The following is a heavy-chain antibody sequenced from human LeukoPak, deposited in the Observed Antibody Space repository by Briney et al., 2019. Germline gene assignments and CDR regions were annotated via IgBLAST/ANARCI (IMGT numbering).Heavy chain of an antibody. CDR1: GYTFTGYY. V-gene: IGHV1-2*02. CDR2: INPNSGGT. CDR3: ARVPYCSGGSCYDYYYYGMDV. J-gene: IGHJ6*02. Sequence: GASVKVSCKASGYTFTGYYMHWVRQAPGQGFEWMGWINPNSGGTNYAQKFQGRVTMTRDTSTSTVYMELSSLRSEDTAVYYCARVPYCSGGSCYDYYYYGMDVWGQGTTVTVSS. D-gene: IGHD2-15*01.